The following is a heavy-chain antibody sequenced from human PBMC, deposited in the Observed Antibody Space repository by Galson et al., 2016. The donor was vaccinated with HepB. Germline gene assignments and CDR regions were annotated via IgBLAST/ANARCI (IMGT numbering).Heavy chain of an antibody. J-gene: IGHJ3*01. CDR3: GRDGDFLWGTHRFDALDV. V-gene: IGHV1-18*01. CDR1: GFTFTSHG. Sequence: SVKVSCKASGFTFTSHGVSWLRQAPGQGLEWLGWVSGYNGRTNYPQKFQGKVTMTMNASTSTAYMEIRSLNSDDTAVYYCGRDGDFLWGTHRFDALDVWGQGTLVTVSS. D-gene: IGHD3-16*02. CDR2: VSGYNGRT.